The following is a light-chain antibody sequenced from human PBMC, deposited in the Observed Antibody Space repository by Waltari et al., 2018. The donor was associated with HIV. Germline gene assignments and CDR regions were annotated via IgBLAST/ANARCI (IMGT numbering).Light chain of an antibody. CDR2: GNS. CDR1: SSNIGAGYD. J-gene: IGLJ3*02. CDR3: QSYDSSLSDSRV. Sequence: QSVLTQPPSVSGAPGQRVTISCTGSSSNIGAGYDVHWYQQLPGTAPKLLIYGNSNRPSGVPDRFSGSKSGTSASLAITGLQAEDEADYYCQSYDSSLSDSRVFGGVTKLTVL. V-gene: IGLV1-40*01.